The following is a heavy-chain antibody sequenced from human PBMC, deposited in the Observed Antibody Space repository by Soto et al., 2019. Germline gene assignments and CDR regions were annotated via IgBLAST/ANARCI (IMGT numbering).Heavy chain of an antibody. Sequence: QVQLVESGGGVAQPGRSLRLFCAASGFTLSSYSLHWVRQSPGKGLEWVAAISSDGTEKHYADSVKGRFTISRDNSKNSLSLQLNGLRAEATAVYYGASLFGFSYVPANRGRDVGSQGTAVTVSS. J-gene: IGHJ6*02. CDR2: ISSDGTEK. V-gene: IGHV3-30*04. CDR1: GFTLSSYS. CDR3: ASLFGFSYVPANRGRDV. D-gene: IGHD5-18*01.